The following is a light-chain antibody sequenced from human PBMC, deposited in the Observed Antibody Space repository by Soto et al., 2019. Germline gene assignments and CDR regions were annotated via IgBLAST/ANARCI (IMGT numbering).Light chain of an antibody. CDR3: SSYTTRSTRV. Sequence: QSVLTQPASVSGSPGQSITISCPGTSSDVGAYDFVSWYQQHPDKAPKLMIYEVRYWPSGVSNRFSGSKSVNTATLTISGLQAEDEADYYCSSYTTRSTRVFGTGTKVTVL. CDR2: EVR. CDR1: SSDVGAYDF. V-gene: IGLV2-14*03. J-gene: IGLJ1*01.